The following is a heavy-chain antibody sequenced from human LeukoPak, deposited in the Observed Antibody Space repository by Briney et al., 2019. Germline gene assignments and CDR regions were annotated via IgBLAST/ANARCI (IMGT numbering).Heavy chain of an antibody. CDR1: GFTFSSYS. Sequence: GGSLGLSCAASGFTFSSYSMNWVRQAPGKGLEWVSFISSSSSYIYYVDSVKGRFIISRDNAKNSLYLQMNSLRAEDTAVYYCARGNDYYDTSGYYYWGQGTLVTVSS. J-gene: IGHJ4*02. D-gene: IGHD3-22*01. CDR2: ISSSSSYI. CDR3: ARGNDYYDTSGYYY. V-gene: IGHV3-21*01.